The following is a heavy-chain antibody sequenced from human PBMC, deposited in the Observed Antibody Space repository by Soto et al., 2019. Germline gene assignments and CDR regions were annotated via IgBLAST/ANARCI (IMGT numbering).Heavy chain of an antibody. CDR3: ARHLIWSGYSPSWFDP. J-gene: IGHJ5*02. V-gene: IGHV4-59*08. D-gene: IGHD3-3*01. CDR1: GGSISSYY. Sequence: TSETLSLTCTVSGGSISSYYWSWIRQPPGKGLEWIGYIYYSGSTNYNPSLKSRVTISVDTSKNQFSLKLSSVTAADTAVYYCARHLIWSGYSPSWFDPWGQGTLVTVSS. CDR2: IYYSGST.